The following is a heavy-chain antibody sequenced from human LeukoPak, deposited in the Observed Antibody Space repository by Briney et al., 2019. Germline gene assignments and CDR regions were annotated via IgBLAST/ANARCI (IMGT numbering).Heavy chain of an antibody. D-gene: IGHD3-22*01. CDR2: ISSSGSTI. Sequence: GGSLRLSCAASGFTFSDYYMSWIRQAPGKGLEWVSYISSSGSTIYYADSVKGRFTIPRNNAKNSLYLQINSLRAEDTAVYYCARGQYYYDSSGYYNWFDPWGQGTLVTVSS. CDR3: ARGQYYYDSSGYYNWFDP. J-gene: IGHJ5*02. CDR1: GFTFSDYY. V-gene: IGHV3-11*01.